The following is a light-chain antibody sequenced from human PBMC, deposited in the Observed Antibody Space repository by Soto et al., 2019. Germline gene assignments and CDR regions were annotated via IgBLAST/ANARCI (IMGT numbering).Light chain of an antibody. CDR1: QSVLYSSNNKNY. Sequence: PDSLALSLGERATINCKSSQSVLYSSNNKNYLAWYQQKPGQPPKLLIYWASTRESGVPDRFSGSGSGTDFTLTISSLQAEDVAVYYCQQYYSTPITFGQGTRLEI. CDR3: QQYYSTPIT. CDR2: WAS. V-gene: IGKV4-1*01. J-gene: IGKJ5*01.